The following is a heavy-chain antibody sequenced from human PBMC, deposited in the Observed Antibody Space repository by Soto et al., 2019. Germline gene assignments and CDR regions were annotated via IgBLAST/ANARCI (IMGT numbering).Heavy chain of an antibody. CDR1: GGSINSGGYC. CDR2: ISYGGST. J-gene: IGHJ4*02. Sequence: QVQLQESGPGLVKPSQTLSLTCTVSGGSINSGGYCWSWIRQHPGKGLDWIGCISYGGSTSYNPSLKSRGTTSVATSKNQFSLKLTSVTAADTAVYYCSRGILVWGQGALITVSS. V-gene: IGHV4-31*03. CDR3: SRGILV. D-gene: IGHD5-18*01.